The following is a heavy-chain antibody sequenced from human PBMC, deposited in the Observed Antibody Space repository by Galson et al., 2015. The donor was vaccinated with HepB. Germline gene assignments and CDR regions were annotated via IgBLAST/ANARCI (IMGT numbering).Heavy chain of an antibody. D-gene: IGHD1-26*01. V-gene: IGHV3-48*01. CDR2: ICSSSTI. CDR3: AREYSGSYYVDY. J-gene: IGHJ4*02. CDR1: GSTFSSYS. Sequence: SLRLSCAASGSTFSSYSMNWVRQAPGKGLEWVSYICSSSTIYYADSVKGRFTISRDNAKNSLYLQMNSLRAEDTAVYYCAREYSGSYYVDYWGQGTLVTVSS.